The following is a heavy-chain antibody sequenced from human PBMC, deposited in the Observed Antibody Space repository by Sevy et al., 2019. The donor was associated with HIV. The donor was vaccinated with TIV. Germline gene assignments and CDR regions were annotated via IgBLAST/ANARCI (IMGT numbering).Heavy chain of an antibody. Sequence: GGSLRLSCAASGFTFSNYGMHWVRQAPGKGLEWVAVISYDGRGKNFADSVKGRFTISRDDSKNTLYLQMNSLGAEDTAVYYCVRELGSTSSGKTNFEYWGQGALVTVSS. CDR2: ISYDGRGK. CDR3: VRELGSTSSGKTNFEY. CDR1: GFTFSNYG. D-gene: IGHD1-26*01. V-gene: IGHV3-30*03. J-gene: IGHJ4*02.